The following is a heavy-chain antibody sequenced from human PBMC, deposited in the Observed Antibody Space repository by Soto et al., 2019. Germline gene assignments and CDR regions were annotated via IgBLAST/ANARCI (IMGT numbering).Heavy chain of an antibody. D-gene: IGHD3-3*02. J-gene: IGHJ4*02. CDR3: ARGGRSMAPRRFNPPDY. CDR1: GGSFSGYY. CDR2: INHSGST. Sequence: QVQLQQWGAGLLKPSETLSLTCAVYGGSFSGYYWSWIRQPPGKGLAWIGEINHSGSTNYNPSLKSRVTLSVDTSKNQFSLRLSSVTAADTAVFYWARGGRSMAPRRFNPPDYWGQGTLVTVSS. V-gene: IGHV4-34*01.